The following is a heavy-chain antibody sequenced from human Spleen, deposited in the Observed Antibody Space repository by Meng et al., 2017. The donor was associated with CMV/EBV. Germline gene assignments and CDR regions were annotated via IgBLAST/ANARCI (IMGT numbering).Heavy chain of an antibody. CDR1: GYTFTRYY. J-gene: IGHJ4*02. V-gene: IGHV1-46*01. CDR2: INPTGGST. D-gene: IGHD3-10*01. Sequence: ASVKVSCKASGYTFTRYYMNWVRQAPGQGLEWMGIINPTGGSTTYAQKFQGRVTMTRDTSTRTTYMELSSLRSEDTASYYCAAARYYSGSYGSDEWSVIDHWGQGTLVTVSS. CDR3: AAARYYSGSYGSDEWSVIDH.